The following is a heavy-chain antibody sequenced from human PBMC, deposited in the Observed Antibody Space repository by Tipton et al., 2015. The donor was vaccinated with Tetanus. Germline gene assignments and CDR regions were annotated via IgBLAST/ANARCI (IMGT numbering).Heavy chain of an antibody. V-gene: IGHV5-51*01. CDR2: IYPGDSDT. Sequence: VQLVQSGGEVKKPGESLKISCKGSGYIFNNYWIGWVRQKPGKGLEWMGIIYPGDSDTRYSPSFQRQVTISVDKSINTAYLQWSSLKASDTSMFYCGRAHCTDGVCNFDFWGQGALVTVAS. CDR3: GRAHCTDGVCNFDF. CDR1: GYIFNNYW. D-gene: IGHD2-8*01. J-gene: IGHJ4*02.